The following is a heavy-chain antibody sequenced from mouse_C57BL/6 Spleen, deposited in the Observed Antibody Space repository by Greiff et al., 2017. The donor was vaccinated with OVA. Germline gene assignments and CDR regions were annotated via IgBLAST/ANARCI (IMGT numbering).Heavy chain of an antibody. CDR2: INYDGSST. Sequence: EVKVVESEGGLVQPGSSMKLSCTASGFTFSDYYMAWVRQVPEKGLEWVANINYDGSSTYYLDSLKSRFIISRDNAKNILYLQMSSLKSEDTATYYCARLIYYYGSSYWYFDVWGTGTTVTVSS. CDR3: ARLIYYYGSSYWYFDV. D-gene: IGHD1-1*01. J-gene: IGHJ1*03. CDR1: GFTFSDYY. V-gene: IGHV5-16*01.